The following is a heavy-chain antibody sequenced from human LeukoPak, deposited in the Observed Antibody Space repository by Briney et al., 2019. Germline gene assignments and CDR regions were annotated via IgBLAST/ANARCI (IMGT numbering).Heavy chain of an antibody. Sequence: PGGSLRLSCAASGFTVSSNYMSWVRQAPGKGLEWVSVIYSGGSTYYADSVKGRFTISRDNSKNTLYLQMNSLRAEDTAVYYCAREKTYYDFWSGYTLNWFDPWGQGTLVTVSS. CDR3: AREKTYYDFWSGYTLNWFDP. D-gene: IGHD3-3*01. CDR2: IYSGGST. V-gene: IGHV3-53*01. J-gene: IGHJ5*02. CDR1: GFTVSSNY.